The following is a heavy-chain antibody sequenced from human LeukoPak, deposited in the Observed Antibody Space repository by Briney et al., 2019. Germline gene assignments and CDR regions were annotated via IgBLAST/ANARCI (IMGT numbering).Heavy chain of an antibody. CDR2: ISAYNGNT. V-gene: IGHV1-18*01. D-gene: IGHD3-22*01. CDR1: GYTFTSYG. J-gene: IGHJ5*02. Sequence: ASVKVSRKASGYTFTSYGISWVRQAPGQGLEWMGWISAYNGNTNYAQKLQGRVTMTTDTSTSTAYMELRSLRSDDTAVYYCARAYDSSGYYYWGKGYNWFDPWGQGTLVTVSS. CDR3: ARAYDSSGYYYWGKGYNWFDP.